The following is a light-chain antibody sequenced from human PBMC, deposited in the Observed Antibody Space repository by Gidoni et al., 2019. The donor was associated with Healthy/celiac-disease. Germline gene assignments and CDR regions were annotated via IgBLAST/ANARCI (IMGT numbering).Light chain of an antibody. Sequence: EIVLTQSPGTLSLSPGERATLSCRASQSVSSSYLAWYQQKPGQAPRLLIYGASSRATGIPDFTLTISRLEPEDFAVYYCQQYGSSLTFGQGTKVEIK. CDR1: QSVSSSY. J-gene: IGKJ1*01. CDR3: QQYGSSLT. V-gene: IGKV3-20*01. CDR2: GAS.